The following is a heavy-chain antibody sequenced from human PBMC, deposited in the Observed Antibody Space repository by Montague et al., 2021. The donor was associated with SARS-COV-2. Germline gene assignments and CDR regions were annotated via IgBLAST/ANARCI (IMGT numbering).Heavy chain of an antibody. CDR3: ARGTYAARLAF. V-gene: IGHV4-34*01. CDR2: IYPGGST. D-gene: IGHD6-6*01. Sequence: SETLSLTCADHGGSFSDNIWTWIRQPPGKGLEWIGDIYPGGSTHYNPSLRSRVTMSRDTPERPFSLKLTSVTAADAAIYYCARGTYAARLAFWGQGALVIVAS. CDR1: GGSFSDNI. J-gene: IGHJ4*01.